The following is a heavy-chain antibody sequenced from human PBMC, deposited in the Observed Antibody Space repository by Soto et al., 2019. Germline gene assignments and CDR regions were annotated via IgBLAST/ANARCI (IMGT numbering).Heavy chain of an antibody. CDR3: AKDPKATGTHY. CDR1: GFIISSYG. D-gene: IGHD1-1*01. CDR2: ITYDGNNK. J-gene: IGHJ4*02. Sequence: GGSLRLSCAASGFIISSYGMHWVRQAPGKGLEWVAVITYDGNNKYYADSVKGRFSISRDNSRNTLSLRMHSLRAEDTAVYYCAKDPKATGTHYWGRGTLVTVSS. V-gene: IGHV3-30*18.